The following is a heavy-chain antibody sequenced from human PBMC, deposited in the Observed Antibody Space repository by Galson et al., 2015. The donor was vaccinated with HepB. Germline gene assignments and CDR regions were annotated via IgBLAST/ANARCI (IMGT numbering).Heavy chain of an antibody. CDR1: GFTFTGYW. V-gene: IGHV3-9*01. D-gene: IGHD2-21*02. J-gene: IGHJ2*01. Sequence: SLRLSCAASGFTFTGYWMAWVRHAPGKGLEWVSGISWNSGTIGYADSVKGRFTISRDNAKNSLYLQMSGLRAADTALYFCAKDIQGGDSFWYFDVWGLGTLVTVYS. CDR3: AKDIQGGDSFWYFDV. CDR2: ISWNSGTI.